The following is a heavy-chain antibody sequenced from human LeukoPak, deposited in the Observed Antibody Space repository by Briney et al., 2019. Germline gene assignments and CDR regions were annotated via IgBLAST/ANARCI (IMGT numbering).Heavy chain of an antibody. D-gene: IGHD2-2*01. CDR2: ISSSISYI. CDR3: AREYCSSTSCYPNTFDI. Sequence: GGSLRLSCAASGFTFSSYTMNWVRQAPGKGLEWVSSISSSISYIYYADSVKGRFTISRGNAKNSLYLQMNSLRAEDTAIYYCAREYCSSTSCYPNTFDIWGQGTMVTVSS. J-gene: IGHJ3*02. CDR1: GFTFSSYT. V-gene: IGHV3-21*01.